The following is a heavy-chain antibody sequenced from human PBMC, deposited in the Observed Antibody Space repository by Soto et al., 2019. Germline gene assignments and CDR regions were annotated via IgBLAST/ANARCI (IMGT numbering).Heavy chain of an antibody. CDR3: ARAVAVPADFDY. Sequence: GAPVEVTCKASGYTFTSYAMHWVRQAPGQRLEWMGWINAGNGNTKYSQKFQGRVTITRDTSASTAYMELSSLRSEDTALYYCARAVAVPADFDYWGQGTLVTVSS. CDR2: INAGNGNT. D-gene: IGHD6-19*01. V-gene: IGHV1-3*01. CDR1: GYTFTSYA. J-gene: IGHJ4*02.